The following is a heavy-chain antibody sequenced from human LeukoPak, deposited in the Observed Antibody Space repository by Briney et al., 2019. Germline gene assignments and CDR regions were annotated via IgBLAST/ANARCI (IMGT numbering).Heavy chain of an antibody. CDR2: IYTTGST. CDR1: GGSISSYY. J-gene: IGHJ6*02. Sequence: SETLSLTCTVSGGSISSYYWTWIRQPTGKGLEWIGRIYTTGSTKYNPSLKSRVTISVDTSKNQFSLKLSSVTAADTAVYYCARSRAHYYYYGMDVWGQGTTVTVSS. CDR3: ARSRAHYYYYGMDV. V-gene: IGHV4-4*07.